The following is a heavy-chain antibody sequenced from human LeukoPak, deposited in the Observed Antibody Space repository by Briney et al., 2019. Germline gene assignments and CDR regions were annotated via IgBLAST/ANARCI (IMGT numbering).Heavy chain of an antibody. Sequence: GGSLRLSCAASGFTFSNYNLNWVRQAPGKGLEWVSYISDGSSTIYYADSVRGRFTISRDNAKNSLYLQINSLRDGDTAVYYCARETVGLDYWGQGTLVTVSS. D-gene: IGHD4-23*01. CDR1: GFTFSNYN. V-gene: IGHV3-48*02. CDR3: ARETVGLDY. CDR2: ISDGSSTI. J-gene: IGHJ4*02.